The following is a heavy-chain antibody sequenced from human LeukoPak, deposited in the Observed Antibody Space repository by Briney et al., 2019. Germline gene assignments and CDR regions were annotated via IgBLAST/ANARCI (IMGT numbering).Heavy chain of an antibody. CDR1: GGPFSGHY. J-gene: IGHJ4*02. Sequence: SETLSLTCAVYGGPFSGHYWRWIRQPPGKGLEWIGEINHSGSANYSPSLKSRVTLSVDTSKNQFSLKPSSVTAADTAMYYCARAHRESYFDYWGQGTLVTVSS. CDR2: INHSGSA. D-gene: IGHD3-10*01. CDR3: ARAHRESYFDY. V-gene: IGHV4-34*01.